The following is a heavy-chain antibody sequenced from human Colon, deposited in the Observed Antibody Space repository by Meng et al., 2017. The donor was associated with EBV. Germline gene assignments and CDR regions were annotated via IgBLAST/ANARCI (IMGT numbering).Heavy chain of an antibody. CDR2: LYYSGST. D-gene: IGHD6-19*01. Sequence: LQLQESGPGLVKPSETLSLTCPVSGGAISSDTYYWGWIRQPPGKGLEWIGSLYYSGSTYSTPSLKSRVTISVDTSKNHFSLKLSSVTAADTAVYYCARRGSRSGWYAYDYWGQGTLVTVSS. CDR1: GGAISSDTYY. J-gene: IGHJ4*02. V-gene: IGHV4-39*02. CDR3: ARRGSRSGWYAYDY.